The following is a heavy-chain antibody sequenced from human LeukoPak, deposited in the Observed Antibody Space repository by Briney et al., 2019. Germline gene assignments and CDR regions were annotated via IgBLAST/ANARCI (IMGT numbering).Heavy chain of an antibody. V-gene: IGHV3-64*01. CDR2: ISSNGGST. J-gene: IGHJ4*02. Sequence: GGSLRLSCAASGFTFSSYAMSWVRQAPGKGLEYVSAISSNGGSTYYANSVKGRFTISRDNSKNTLYLQMGSLRAEDMAVYYCASLGSSWYGLSSDYWGQGTLVTVSS. D-gene: IGHD6-13*01. CDR3: ASLGSSWYGLSSDY. CDR1: GFTFSSYA.